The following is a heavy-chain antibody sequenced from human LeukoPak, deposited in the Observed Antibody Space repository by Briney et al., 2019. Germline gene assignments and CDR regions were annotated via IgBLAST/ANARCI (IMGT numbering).Heavy chain of an antibody. J-gene: IGHJ4*02. CDR1: GYTFTGYY. CDR2: INPNTGGT. Sequence: GASVKVSCEASGYTFTGYYMHWVRQAPGQGLEWMGWINPNTGGTNYAQKFQGRVTMTRDTTISTAYMELSRLTSDDTAVYFCASYPRYSSSPPFDYWGRGTLVTVSS. D-gene: IGHD6-19*01. V-gene: IGHV1-2*02. CDR3: ASYPRYSSSPPFDY.